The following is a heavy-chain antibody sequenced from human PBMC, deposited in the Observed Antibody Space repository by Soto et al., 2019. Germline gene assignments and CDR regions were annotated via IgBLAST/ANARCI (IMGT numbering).Heavy chain of an antibody. J-gene: IGHJ4*02. CDR1: GFTFSSYI. Sequence: QVQLVESGGGVVKPGRSLRLSCAASGFTFSSYIMHWVRQAPGKGLEWVAMILHDGNNKYYADSVKGRFTISRDNSKTTLYLQMNSLTTEDTAIYYCARDDEDWSYCDIGCWGQGALVKVSS. D-gene: IGHD3-16*02. V-gene: IGHV3-30-3*01. CDR2: ILHDGNNK. CDR3: ARDDEDWSYCDIGC.